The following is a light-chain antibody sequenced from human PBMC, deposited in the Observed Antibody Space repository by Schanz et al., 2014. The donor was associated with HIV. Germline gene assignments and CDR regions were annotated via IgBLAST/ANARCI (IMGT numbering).Light chain of an antibody. CDR3: QYFGNSGGT. Sequence: EIVLTQSPGTLSLSPGERATLSCRASQSFSTNLAWYQQKPGQAPRLLIYGASSRAADIPDRFSGSGSGTDFTLTISRLEHEDFAVYYCQYFGNSGGTFGGGTKVEIK. CDR1: QSFSTN. CDR2: GAS. V-gene: IGKV3-20*01. J-gene: IGKJ4*01.